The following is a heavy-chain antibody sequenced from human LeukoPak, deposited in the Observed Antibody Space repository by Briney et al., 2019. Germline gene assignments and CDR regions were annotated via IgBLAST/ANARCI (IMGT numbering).Heavy chain of an antibody. CDR3: ARGTLNIPGEHGAFDY. CDR2: ISTSSSYI. J-gene: IGHJ4*01. Sequence: PGGSLRLSCAASGFTFSSYSMNWVRQAPGKGLEWVSSISTSSSYIHYADSVKGRFTISRDNAKKSLYLQMNSLRAEDTAVYYCARGTLNIPGEHGAFDYWGQGTLVTVSS. D-gene: IGHD1-14*01. CDR1: GFTFSSYS. V-gene: IGHV3-21*01.